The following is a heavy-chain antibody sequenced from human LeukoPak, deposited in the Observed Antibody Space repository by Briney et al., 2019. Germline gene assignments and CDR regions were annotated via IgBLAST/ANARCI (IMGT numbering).Heavy chain of an antibody. D-gene: IGHD3-10*01. CDR2: INHSGST. CDR1: GGSFSGYY. V-gene: IGHV4-34*01. CDR3: ARGGKITMVRGVIGVWFDP. J-gene: IGHJ5*02. Sequence: SETLSLTCAVYGGSFSGYYWSWIRQPPGKGLEWIGEINHSGSTNYNPSLKSRVTISVDTSKNQFSLKLSSVTAAYTAVYYCARGGKITMVRGVIGVWFDPWGQGTLVTVSS.